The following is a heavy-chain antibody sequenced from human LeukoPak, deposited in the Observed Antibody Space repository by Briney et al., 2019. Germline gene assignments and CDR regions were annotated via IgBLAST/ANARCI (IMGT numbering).Heavy chain of an antibody. V-gene: IGHV1-46*01. J-gene: IGHJ4*02. CDR2: INPSGGST. CDR1: GYTFTSYG. Sequence: ASVKVSCKASGYTFTSYGISWVRQAPGQGLEWMGIINPSGGSTSYAQKFQGRVTMTRDMSTSTVYMELSSLRSEDTAVYYCARDLVEYYYDSSGYLLMDYWGQGTLVTVSS. D-gene: IGHD3-22*01. CDR3: ARDLVEYYYDSSGYLLMDY.